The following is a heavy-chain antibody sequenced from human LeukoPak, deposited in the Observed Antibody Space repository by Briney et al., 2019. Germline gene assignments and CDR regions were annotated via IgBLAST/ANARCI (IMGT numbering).Heavy chain of an antibody. CDR3: ARETPYYYDSSGPLGFDI. CDR2: INHSGST. D-gene: IGHD3-22*01. V-gene: IGHV4-34*01. Sequence: SETLSLTCAVYGGSFSGYYWSWLRQPPGKGLEWIGEINHSGSTNYNPSLKSRVTISVDTSKNQFSLKLSSVTAADTAVYYCARETPYYYDSSGPLGFDIWGQGTMVTVSS. CDR1: GGSFSGYY. J-gene: IGHJ3*02.